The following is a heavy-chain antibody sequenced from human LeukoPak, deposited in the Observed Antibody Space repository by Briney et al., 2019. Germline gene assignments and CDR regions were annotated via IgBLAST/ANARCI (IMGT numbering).Heavy chain of an antibody. CDR2: IYFGGTT. J-gene: IGHJ4*02. Sequence: GGSPRLSCAASGFTVSSNYMTWVRQAPGQGLEWVSVIYFGGTTYYADSVKGRFTISRDNSKNTVYLQMNSLRVEDTAVYYCARGDGVYVYWGQGTLVTVSS. CDR1: GFTVSSNY. V-gene: IGHV3-53*01. D-gene: IGHD5/OR15-5a*01. CDR3: ARGDGVYVY.